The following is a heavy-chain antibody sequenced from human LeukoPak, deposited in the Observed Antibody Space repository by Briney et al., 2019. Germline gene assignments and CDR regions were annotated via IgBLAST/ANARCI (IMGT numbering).Heavy chain of an antibody. Sequence: GASLRLSCAASGFTFSTYTMNWVRQAQGKGLEWVASIRRTSSWIYYEYSVKGRFTNSRDNAKNSLYLQMNSLRAEDTAVYYCARDIRPDSMVGATESDTFDIWGQETMVTVHS. CDR1: GFTFSTYT. J-gene: IGHJ3*02. CDR3: ARDIRPDSMVGATESDTFDI. D-gene: IGHD1-26*01. CDR2: IRRTSSWI. V-gene: IGHV3-21*01.